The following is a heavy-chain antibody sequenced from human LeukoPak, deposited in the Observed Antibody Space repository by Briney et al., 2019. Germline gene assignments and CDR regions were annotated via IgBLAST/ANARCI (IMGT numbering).Heavy chain of an antibody. J-gene: IGHJ4*02. V-gene: IGHV3-48*04. Sequence: GGSLRLSCTASGFTFFVHSMNWVRQAPGKGLGWVSYISSSSSTIYYADSVKGRFTISRDNAKNSPYLQMNSLRAEDTAVYYCARDVMGATLFYWGQGTLVTVSS. CDR2: ISSSSSTI. CDR1: GFTFFVHS. D-gene: IGHD1-26*01. CDR3: ARDVMGATLFY.